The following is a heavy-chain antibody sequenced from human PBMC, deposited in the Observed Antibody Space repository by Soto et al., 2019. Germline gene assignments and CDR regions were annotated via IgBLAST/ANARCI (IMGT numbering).Heavy chain of an antibody. CDR3: VGDGADVYTGFDY. J-gene: IGHJ4*02. V-gene: IGHV1-46*02. Sequence: QVQLEQSGAEVKKPGASVLVSCKTSGYSFNKYCMYWVRQAPGQGLEWMGRICPDGDTGYAQEFRGRVTMTRDSSETTLYLQMSRLSSEDTVLYYCVGDGADVYTGFDYWGQGSLVTVSS. D-gene: IGHD2-21*01. CDR2: ICPDGDT. CDR1: GYSFNKYC.